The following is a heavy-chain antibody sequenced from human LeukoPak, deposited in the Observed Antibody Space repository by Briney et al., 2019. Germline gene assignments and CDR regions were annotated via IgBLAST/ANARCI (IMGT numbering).Heavy chain of an antibody. CDR3: ARTGLKPTGSFDS. Sequence: GESLKISCKGSGYIFTSYWIGWVRQMPGKGLEWMGLIYAGDSDTRYSPSFQGQVTISADKSINTAYLQWSSLKASDTAMYYCARTGLKPTGSFDSWGQGTLVTISS. D-gene: IGHD3-10*01. CDR1: GYIFTSYW. V-gene: IGHV5-51*01. J-gene: IGHJ4*02. CDR2: IYAGDSDT.